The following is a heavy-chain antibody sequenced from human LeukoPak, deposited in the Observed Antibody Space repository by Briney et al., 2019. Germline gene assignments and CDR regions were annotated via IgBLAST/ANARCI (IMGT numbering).Heavy chain of an antibody. V-gene: IGHV1-2*02. Sequence: GASVKVSCKASGYTFTGYYMHWVRQAPGQGLEWMGWINPNSGGTNYAQKFQGRVTMTRDTSISTAYMELSRLRSDDTAVYYCARGAGYGGNSGIRGRFWFDPWGQGTLVTVSS. CDR3: ARGAGYGGNSGIRGRFWFDP. J-gene: IGHJ5*02. D-gene: IGHD4-23*01. CDR1: GYTFTGYY. CDR2: INPNSGGT.